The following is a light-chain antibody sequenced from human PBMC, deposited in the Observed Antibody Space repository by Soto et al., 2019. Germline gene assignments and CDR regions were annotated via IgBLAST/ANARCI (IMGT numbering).Light chain of an antibody. CDR2: SIN. J-gene: IGLJ2*01. CDR1: TSNIGSNT. Sequence: QSVLTQPPSASGTPGQWFTIPCSGSTSNIGSNTQNWYQQLPETAPKLLIYSINQRPSGIPDRFSGSKSGTSASLAISGLQSEDEAEYYCAAWDDSLNGRVFGGGTKLTVL. CDR3: AAWDDSLNGRV. V-gene: IGLV1-44*01.